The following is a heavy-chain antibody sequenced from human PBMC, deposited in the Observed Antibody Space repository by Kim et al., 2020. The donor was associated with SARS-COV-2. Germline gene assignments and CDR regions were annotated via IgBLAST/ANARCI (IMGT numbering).Heavy chain of an antibody. J-gene: IGHJ5*02. CDR3: ARAPRVAIFGVVVWFDP. D-gene: IGHD3-3*01. Sequence: ASVKVSCKASVYTFTSYAMNWVRQAPGQGLEWMGWINTNTGNPTYAQGFTGRFVFSLDTSVSTAYLQISSLKAEDTAVYYCARAPRVAIFGVVVWFDPWGQGTLVTVSS. V-gene: IGHV7-4-1*02. CDR1: VYTFTSYA. CDR2: INTNTGNP.